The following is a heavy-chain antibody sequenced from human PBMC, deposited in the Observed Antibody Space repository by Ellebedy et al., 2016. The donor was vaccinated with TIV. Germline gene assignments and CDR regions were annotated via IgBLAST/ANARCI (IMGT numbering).Heavy chain of an antibody. CDR3: ARGVVPAAHYYYYYYMDV. CDR2: ISYDGSNK. J-gene: IGHJ6*03. V-gene: IGHV3-30*12. CDR1: GFTFSSYG. Sequence: GESLKISCAASGFTFSSYGMHWVRQAPGKGLEWVAVISYDGSNKYYADSVKGRFTISRDNSKNTLYLQMNSLRAEDTAVYYCARGVVPAAHYYYYYYMDVWGKGTTVTVSS. D-gene: IGHD2-2*01.